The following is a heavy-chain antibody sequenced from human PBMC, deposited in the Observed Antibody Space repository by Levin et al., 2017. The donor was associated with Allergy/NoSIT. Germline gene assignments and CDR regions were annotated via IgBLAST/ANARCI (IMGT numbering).Heavy chain of an antibody. V-gene: IGHV3-7*02. CDR3: ATNRWG. Sequence: PGGSLRLSCVASGFAFSSYWMYWVRQAPGKGLEWVANINRDGSDKHYVDSVKGRFTISRDNAKNSLSLQMNSLNVEDTAMYYCATNRWGWGQGTLVTVSS. CDR2: INRDGSDK. CDR1: GFAFSSYW. D-gene: IGHD3-16*01. J-gene: IGHJ4*02.